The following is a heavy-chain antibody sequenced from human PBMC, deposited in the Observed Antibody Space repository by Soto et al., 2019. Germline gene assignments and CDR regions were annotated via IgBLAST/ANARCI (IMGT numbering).Heavy chain of an antibody. V-gene: IGHV3-33*01. Sequence: SCAASGFTFNTFGMHWVRQTPGKGLEWVALLWYDGSNKYYVDSVKGRFTISRDNSKNTLYLQMNSLRVEDTAVYYCARERAVTGGTYYFDRWGQGTLVTVSS. CDR2: LWYDGSNK. D-gene: IGHD6-19*01. J-gene: IGHJ4*02. CDR3: ARERAVTGGTYYFDR. CDR1: GFTFNTFG.